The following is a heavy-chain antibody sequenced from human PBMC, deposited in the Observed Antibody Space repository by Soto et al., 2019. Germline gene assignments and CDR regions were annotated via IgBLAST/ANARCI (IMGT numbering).Heavy chain of an antibody. J-gene: IGHJ5*02. CDR1: GGSFSGYY. D-gene: IGHD3-10*01. CDR3: ARGRVRINMVRGVIRHNWFDP. V-gene: IGHV4-34*01. CDR2: INHSGST. Sequence: SETLSLTCAVYGGSFSGYYWSWIRQPPGKGLEWIGEINHSGSTNYNPSLKSRVTISVDTSKNQFSLKLSSVTAADTAVYYCARGRVRINMVRGVIRHNWFDPWGQGTLVTVSS.